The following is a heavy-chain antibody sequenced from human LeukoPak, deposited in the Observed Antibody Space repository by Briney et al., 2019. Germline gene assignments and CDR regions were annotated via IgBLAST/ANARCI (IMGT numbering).Heavy chain of an antibody. CDR1: GGSISSSY. CDR3: ARAVGSVAVALFYFDY. J-gene: IGHJ4*02. Sequence: KASETVSLICTVSGGSISSSYWSWIRQPPGKGLEWIGYIYYSGSTYYNPSLKSRVTMSVDTPKNQFSLKLSSVTAADTAVYYCARAVGSVAVALFYFDYWGQGTL. CDR2: IYYSGST. V-gene: IGHV4-59*12. D-gene: IGHD6-19*01.